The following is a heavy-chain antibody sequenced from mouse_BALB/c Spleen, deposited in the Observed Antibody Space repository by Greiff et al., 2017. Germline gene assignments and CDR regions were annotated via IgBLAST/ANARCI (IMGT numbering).Heavy chain of an antibody. CDR1: GFTFSSFG. J-gene: IGHJ4*01. CDR2: ISSGSSTI. CDR3: ARKGYDYDDGYYYAMDY. V-gene: IGHV5-17*02. D-gene: IGHD2-4*01. Sequence: EVKVVESGGGLVQPGGSRKISCAASGFTFSSFGMHWVRQAPEKGLEWVAYISSGSSTIYYADKVKGRFTISRDNPTNTLFLQMTSLRSEDTAMYYCARKGYDYDDGYYYAMDYWGQGTSVTVSS.